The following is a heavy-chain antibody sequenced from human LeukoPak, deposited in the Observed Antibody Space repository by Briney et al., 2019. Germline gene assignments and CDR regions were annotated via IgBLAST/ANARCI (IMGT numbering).Heavy chain of an antibody. CDR1: GFTFSSYG. V-gene: IGHV3-30*18. Sequence: GGSLRLSCAASGFTFSSYGMHWVRQAPGKGLEWVAVISYDGSNKYYADSVKGRFTISRDNSENTLYLQMNSLRAEDTAVYYCAKGFRVRLGYYYDSSGPLDAFDIWGQGTMVTVSS. CDR3: AKGFRVRLGYYYDSSGPLDAFDI. CDR2: ISYDGSNK. D-gene: IGHD3-22*01. J-gene: IGHJ3*02.